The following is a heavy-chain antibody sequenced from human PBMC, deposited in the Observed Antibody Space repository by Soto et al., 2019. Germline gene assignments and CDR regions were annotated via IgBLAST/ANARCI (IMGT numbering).Heavy chain of an antibody. Sequence: QITLKESGPTLVKPTQTLTLTCTFSGFSLSTSGVGVSWIRQPPGKALEWLALIYWDDDKRYSPSLKSRLTITQVTSKNQVVLTLTNMDPVDTATYYYADSWYGSCGSCYYSIRLDPWGQGTLVT. CDR1: GFSLSTSGVG. V-gene: IGHV2-5*02. J-gene: IGHJ5*02. CDR2: IYWDDDK. CDR3: ADSWYGSCGSCYYSIRLDP. D-gene: IGHD2-15*01.